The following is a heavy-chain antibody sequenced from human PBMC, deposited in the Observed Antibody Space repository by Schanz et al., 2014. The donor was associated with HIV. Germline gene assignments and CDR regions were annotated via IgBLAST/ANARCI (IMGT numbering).Heavy chain of an antibody. V-gene: IGHV1-69*01. J-gene: IGHJ6*02. Sequence: QVRLVQSGAEVKEPGSSVKVSCSASGGTFRRYSIHWVRQGPGQGLEWMGGIIPMFGTTKYPQRLQGRVTINADQSTTTVYMYLSSLRSDDTAVYYCARRGLVGATLYYYYYGMDVWGQGTTVTVSS. CDR2: IIPMFGTT. D-gene: IGHD1-26*01. CDR1: GGTFRRYS. CDR3: ARRGLVGATLYYYYYGMDV.